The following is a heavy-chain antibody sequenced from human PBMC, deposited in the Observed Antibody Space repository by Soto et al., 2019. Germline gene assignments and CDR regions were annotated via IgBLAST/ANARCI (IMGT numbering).Heavy chain of an antibody. D-gene: IGHD3-3*01. CDR3: AKDRQYYVLCSDLCIFDP. Sequence: GWSLRLSCAASGFNFSSYAMSWVRQAPGKGLEWVSGISGSGGSTYYAESVKGRFTITRDNSKNTLYLQMNSLRAEDTAVYYCAKDRQYYVLCSDLCIFDPWGHGTLVTVSS. J-gene: IGHJ5*02. CDR2: ISGSGGST. V-gene: IGHV3-23*01. CDR1: GFNFSSYA.